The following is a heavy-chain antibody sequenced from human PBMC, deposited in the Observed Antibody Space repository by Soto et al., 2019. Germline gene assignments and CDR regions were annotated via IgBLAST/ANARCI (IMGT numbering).Heavy chain of an antibody. CDR3: AKDPSGSGWYFDY. Sequence: GGSLRLSCAASGFTFSSYGMHWVRQAPGKGLEWVAVISYDGSNKYYADSVKGRFTISRDNSKNTLYLQMNSLRAEDTAVYYCAKDPSGSGWYFDYWGQGTLVTVSS. J-gene: IGHJ4*02. CDR1: GFTFSSYG. V-gene: IGHV3-30*18. CDR2: ISYDGSNK. D-gene: IGHD6-19*01.